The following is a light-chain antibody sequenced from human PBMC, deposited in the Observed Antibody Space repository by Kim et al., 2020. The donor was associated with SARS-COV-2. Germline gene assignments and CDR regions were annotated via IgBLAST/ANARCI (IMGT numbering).Light chain of an antibody. CDR3: QHYDNYSQT. CDR2: EAS. V-gene: IGKV1-5*01. CDR1: QRISNS. J-gene: IGKJ1*01. Sequence: ASVGDRVTITCRASQRISNSLAWYQQRPGKAPTLLIYEASSLESGVPSRFSGTGSGTEFTLTISSLQPDDFATYYCQHYDNYSQTFGQGTKVDIK.